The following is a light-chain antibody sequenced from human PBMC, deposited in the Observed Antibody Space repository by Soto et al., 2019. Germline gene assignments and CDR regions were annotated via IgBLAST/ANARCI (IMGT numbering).Light chain of an antibody. CDR1: SGYSTYA. CDR3: QSLGTGIQV. V-gene: IGLV4-69*01. J-gene: IGLJ3*02. CDR2: INYDGTH. Sequence: QLVLTQSPSASASLGASVKLTCTLSSGYSTYAIAWHQQQSEKGPRFLMKINYDGTHSKGDGFFDRFSGSSSGAERHLTISSLQSEDEADYYCQSLGTGIQVFGGGTKLTLL.